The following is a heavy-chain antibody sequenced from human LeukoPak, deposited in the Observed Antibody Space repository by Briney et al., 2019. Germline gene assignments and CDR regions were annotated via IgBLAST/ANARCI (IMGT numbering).Heavy chain of an antibody. CDR2: ISYDGSNK. D-gene: IGHD2-21*02. V-gene: IGHV3-30*18. CDR1: GFTFSSYG. J-gene: IGHJ6*02. CDR3: AKDVAAIYYYYGMDV. Sequence: PGGSLRLSCSASGFTFSSYGMHWVRQAPGKGLEWVAVISYDGSNKYYADSVKGRFTISRDNSKNTLYLQMNSLRAEDTAVYYCAKDVAAIYYYYGMDVWGQGTTVTVSS.